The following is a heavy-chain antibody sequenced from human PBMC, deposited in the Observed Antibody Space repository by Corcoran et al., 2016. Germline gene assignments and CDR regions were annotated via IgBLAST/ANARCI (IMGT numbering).Heavy chain of an antibody. J-gene: IGHJ4*02. CDR2: IYYSGST. D-gene: IGHD4-17*01. Sequence: QLQLQESGPGLVKPSETLSLTCTVSGGSISSYYWGWIRQPPGKGLEWIGSIYYSGSTYYNPSLKSRVTISVDTSKNQFSLKLSSVTAADTAVYYCARLVTTVTDIGYWGQGTLVTVSS. CDR1: GGSISSYY. CDR3: ARLVTTVTDIGY. V-gene: IGHV4-39*01.